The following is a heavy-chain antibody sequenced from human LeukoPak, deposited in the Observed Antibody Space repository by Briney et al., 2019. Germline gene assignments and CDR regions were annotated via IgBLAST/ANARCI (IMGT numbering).Heavy chain of an antibody. D-gene: IGHD2-15*01. V-gene: IGHV3-53*01. CDR3: ARAKSHVSGQPSDY. CDR2: IYSGGST. J-gene: IGHJ4*02. Sequence: GGSLRLSCAASGFTVSSNYMSWVRQAPGKGLEWVSVIYSGGSTYYADSVKGRFTISRDNSKNTLYLQMNSLRAEDTAVYYCARAKSHVSGQPSDYWGQGTLVTVSS. CDR1: GFTVSSNY.